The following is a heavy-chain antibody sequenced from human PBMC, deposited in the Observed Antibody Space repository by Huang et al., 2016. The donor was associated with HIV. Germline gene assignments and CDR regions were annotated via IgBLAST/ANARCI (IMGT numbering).Heavy chain of an antibody. CDR2: IKQDGSEK. V-gene: IGHV3-7*01. CDR1: GFNFSAYW. CDR3: ARGGIYYDVLTGRHYYYNGLDV. D-gene: IGHD3-9*01. J-gene: IGHJ6*02. Sequence: EVHLVESGGDLVQPGGSLRLSCVASGFNFSAYWMSWVRQAPGKGLDWLANIKQDGSEKNYVDSVKGRFTISRDNAKNSVYLQLTSLRAEDTAVYYCARGGIYYDVLTGRHYYYNGLDVWGQGTTVTVSS.